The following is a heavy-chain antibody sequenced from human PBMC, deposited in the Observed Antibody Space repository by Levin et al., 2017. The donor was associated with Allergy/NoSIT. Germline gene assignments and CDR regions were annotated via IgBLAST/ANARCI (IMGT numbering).Heavy chain of an antibody. D-gene: IGHD5-18*01. J-gene: IGHJ4*02. CDR2: IRGSGDPI. CDR1: GFTFSDYY. CDR3: ARDSPRGEYSYFDC. V-gene: IGHV3-11*01. Sequence: AGGSLRLSCVVSGFTFSDYYMSWIRQAPGKGLEWIAYIRGSGDPIHYADSVKGRFTVSRDNAKNSLFLQMNTLRAEDTAVYYCARDSPRGEYSYFDCWGQGALVTVSS.